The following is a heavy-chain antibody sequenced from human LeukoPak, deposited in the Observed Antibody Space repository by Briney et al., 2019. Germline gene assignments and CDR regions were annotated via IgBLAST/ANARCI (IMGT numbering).Heavy chain of an antibody. V-gene: IGHV4-59*01. Sequence: PSETLSLTCTVSGGSISIYYWSWIRQPPGKGLEWIGYIYYSGSTNYNPSLKSRVTISVDTSKNQFSLKLSSVTAADTAVYYCARSGYYYDLHIWGQGTMVTIFS. J-gene: IGHJ3*02. CDR2: IYYSGST. CDR3: ARSGYYYDLHI. D-gene: IGHD3-22*01. CDR1: GGSISIYY.